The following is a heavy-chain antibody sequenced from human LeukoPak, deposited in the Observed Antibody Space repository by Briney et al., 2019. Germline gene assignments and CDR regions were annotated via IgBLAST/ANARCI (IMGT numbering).Heavy chain of an antibody. D-gene: IGHD2-8*01. J-gene: IGHJ3*02. CDR1: GYSFTSYW. V-gene: IGHV5-51*01. CDR2: IYPGDSDT. Sequence: GESLKISCKGSGYSFTSYWIGWVRQMPGKGLEWMGIIYPGDSDTRYSPSFQGQVTISADKSISTAYLQWSSLKAEDTAVYYCARRYCTNGVCFPGAFDIWGQGTMVTVSS. CDR3: ARRYCTNGVCFPGAFDI.